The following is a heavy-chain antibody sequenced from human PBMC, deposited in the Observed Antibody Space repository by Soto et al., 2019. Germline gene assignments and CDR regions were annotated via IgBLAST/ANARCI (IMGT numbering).Heavy chain of an antibody. CDR1: GFTFSSYG. V-gene: IGHV3-33*01. D-gene: IGHD1-26*01. CDR3: ARGRSKWELDY. CDR2: IWYDGSNK. J-gene: IGHJ4*02. Sequence: SLRLSCAASGFTFSSYGMHWVRQAPGKGLEWVAVIWYDGSNKYYADSVKGRFTISRDNSKNTLYLQMNSLRAEDTAVYYCARGRSKWELDYWGQGTLVTVSS.